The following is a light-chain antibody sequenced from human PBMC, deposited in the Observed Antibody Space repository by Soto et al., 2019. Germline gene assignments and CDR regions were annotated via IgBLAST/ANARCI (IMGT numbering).Light chain of an antibody. CDR2: DDS. CDR3: QQYNSYPLT. Sequence: AIQLTQSPSSLSASVGDRVTITCRASQGISSALAWYQQKPGKAPKLLIYDDSSLESGVPSRFSGSGSGTDFTLTITTLQPEDFATDYCQQYNSYPLTFGGGTKVESK. V-gene: IGKV1-13*02. CDR1: QGISSA. J-gene: IGKJ4*01.